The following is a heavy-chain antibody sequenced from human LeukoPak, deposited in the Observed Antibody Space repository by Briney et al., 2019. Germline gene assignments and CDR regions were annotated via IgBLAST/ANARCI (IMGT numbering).Heavy chain of an antibody. V-gene: IGHV3-48*04. Sequence: PGGSLRLSCAASGFTFSSYSMNWVRQAPGKGLEWISYISSSSSAIYYADSVKGRFTISRDNAKNSLYLQMNSLRAEDTAVYYCAIGFRKARYDILTGYYLFDYWGQGTLVTVSS. CDR2: ISSSSSAI. CDR1: GFTFSSYS. D-gene: IGHD3-9*01. J-gene: IGHJ4*02. CDR3: AIGFRKARYDILTGYYLFDY.